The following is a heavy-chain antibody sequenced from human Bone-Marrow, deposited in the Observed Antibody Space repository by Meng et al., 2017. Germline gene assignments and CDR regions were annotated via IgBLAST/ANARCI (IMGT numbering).Heavy chain of an antibody. J-gene: IGHJ4*02. V-gene: IGHV3-21*01. D-gene: IGHD6-19*01. CDR3: ARDHGRSGWDTDIRG. Sequence: VARVELGGGLGKPGGSLRLSCAASGFTFSSYSMNWVRQAPGKGLEWVSSISSSSSYIYYADSVKGRFTISRDNAKNSLYLQMNSLRAEDTAVYYCARDHGRSGWDTDIRGWGQGTLVTVSS. CDR2: ISSSSSYI. CDR1: GFTFSSYS.